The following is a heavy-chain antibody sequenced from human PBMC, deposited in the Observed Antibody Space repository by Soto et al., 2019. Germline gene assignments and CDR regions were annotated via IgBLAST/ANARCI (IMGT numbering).Heavy chain of an antibody. Sequence: SETLSLTCTVSGGSVSSGSYYWSWIRQPPGKGLEWIGYIYYSGSTNYNPSLKSRVTISVDTSKNQFSLKLSSVTAADTAVYYCARVDIVATIWFDPWGQGTLVTVS. CDR2: IYYSGST. J-gene: IGHJ5*02. D-gene: IGHD5-12*01. CDR3: ARVDIVATIWFDP. V-gene: IGHV4-61*01. CDR1: GGSVSSGSYY.